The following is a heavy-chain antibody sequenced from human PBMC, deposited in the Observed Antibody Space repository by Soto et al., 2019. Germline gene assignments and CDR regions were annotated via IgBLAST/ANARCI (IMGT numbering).Heavy chain of an antibody. D-gene: IGHD6-19*01. CDR2: ISYDGSNK. J-gene: IGHJ4*02. Sequence: GGSLRLSCAASGFTFSSYAMHWVRQAPGKGLEWVAVISYDGSNKYYADSVKGRLTISRDNSKNTLYLQMNSLRAEDTAVYYCAREGIAVAGTYYYFDYWGQGTLVTVSS. CDR3: AREGIAVAGTYYYFDY. CDR1: GFTFSSYA. V-gene: IGHV3-30-3*01.